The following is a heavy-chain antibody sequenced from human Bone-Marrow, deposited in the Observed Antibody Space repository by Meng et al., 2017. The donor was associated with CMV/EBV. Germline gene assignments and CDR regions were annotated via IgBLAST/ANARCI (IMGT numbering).Heavy chain of an antibody. Sequence: SETLSLTCTVSGGSISSSSYYWGWIRQPPGKGLEWIGRIYYSGSTYYNPSLKSRVTISVDTSKNPFSLKLSSVTAADTAVYYCASVEYQLVPYDAFDIWGQGTMVTVSS. CDR1: GGSISSSSYY. J-gene: IGHJ3*02. CDR2: IYYSGST. CDR3: ASVEYQLVPYDAFDI. D-gene: IGHD6-13*01. V-gene: IGHV4-39*07.